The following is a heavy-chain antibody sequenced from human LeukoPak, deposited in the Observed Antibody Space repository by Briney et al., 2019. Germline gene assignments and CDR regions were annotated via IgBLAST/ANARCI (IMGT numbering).Heavy chain of an antibody. V-gene: IGHV4-4*02. D-gene: IGHD6-19*01. CDR2: IYHSGST. CDR1: GGSISSSNW. CDR3: ARGSSGWYRAFDY. Sequence: SGTLSLTCAVSGGSISSSNWWSWVRQPPGKGLEWIGEIYHSGSTNYNPSLKSRVTISVDKSKNQFSLKLSSATAADTAVYYCARGSSGWYRAFDYWGQGTLVTVSS. J-gene: IGHJ4*02.